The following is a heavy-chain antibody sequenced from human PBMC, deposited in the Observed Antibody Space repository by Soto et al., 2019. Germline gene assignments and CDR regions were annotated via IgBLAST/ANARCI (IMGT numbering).Heavy chain of an antibody. CDR3: ASSSEAQLRALDY. D-gene: IGHD6-13*01. CDR2: IYYSGST. Sequence: SETLSLTCTVSGGSISSGGYYWSWIRQHPGKGLEWIGYIYYSGSTYYNPSLKSRVTISVDTSKNQFSLKLSSVTAADTAVYYCASSSEAQLRALDYWGQGTLVTVSS. CDR1: GGSISSGGYY. V-gene: IGHV4-31*03. J-gene: IGHJ4*02.